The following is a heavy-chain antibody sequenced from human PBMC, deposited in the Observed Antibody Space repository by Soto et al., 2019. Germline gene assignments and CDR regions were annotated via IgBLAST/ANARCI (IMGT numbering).Heavy chain of an antibody. D-gene: IGHD3-3*01. CDR3: ARVSPPLRWSGYYTSFFDY. CDR2: INHSGST. J-gene: IGHJ4*02. CDR1: GGSFSGYY. Sequence: SETLSLTCAVYGGSFSGYYWSWIRQPPGKGLEWIGEINHSGSTNYNPSLKSRVTISVDTSKNQFSLKLSSVTAADTAVYYCARVSPPLRWSGYYTSFFDYWGQGTLVTVSS. V-gene: IGHV4-34*01.